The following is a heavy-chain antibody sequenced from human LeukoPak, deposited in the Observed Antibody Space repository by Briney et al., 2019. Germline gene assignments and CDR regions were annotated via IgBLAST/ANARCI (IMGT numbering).Heavy chain of an antibody. D-gene: IGHD3-22*01. CDR3: AKDSYGDSGYRPEYFDY. CDR2: ISTSGSST. Sequence: GGSLRLSCEASGFTFSNSDMHWVRQAPGKGLEWVSAISTSGSSTYYADYVKGRFTITRDNSKNTLYLEMNSLRSDDTAVYYCAKDSYGDSGYRPEYFDYWGQGTLVTVSS. V-gene: IGHV3-23*01. CDR1: GFTFSNSD. J-gene: IGHJ4*02.